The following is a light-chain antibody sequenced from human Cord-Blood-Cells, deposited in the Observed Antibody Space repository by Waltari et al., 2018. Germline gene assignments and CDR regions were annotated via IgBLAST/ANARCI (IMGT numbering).Light chain of an antibody. CDR2: EVS. J-gene: IGLJ1*01. CDR3: SSYTSSSTYV. V-gene: IGLV2-14*01. Sequence: QSALPQPASVSGSPGQSITISCTGTSIDVGGSNYVSWYQQHPGKAPKLMIYEVSKRPSGVSNRFSGSKSGNTASLTISGLQAEDEADYYCSSYTSSSTYVFGTGTKVTVL. CDR1: SIDVGGSNY.